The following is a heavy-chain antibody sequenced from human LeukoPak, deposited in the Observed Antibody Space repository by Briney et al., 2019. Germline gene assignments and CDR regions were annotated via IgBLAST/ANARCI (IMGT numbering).Heavy chain of an antibody. J-gene: IGHJ4*02. Sequence: GGSLRLSCAASGFTFSSYSMNWVRQAPGKGLEWVSYISSGSSTIYYADSVKGRFTISRDNAKNSLYLQMNSLRAEDTAVYYCARELGYTGNYWGQGTLVTVSS. CDR1: GFTFSSYS. D-gene: IGHD2-2*02. CDR2: ISSGSSTI. CDR3: ARELGYTGNY. V-gene: IGHV3-48*01.